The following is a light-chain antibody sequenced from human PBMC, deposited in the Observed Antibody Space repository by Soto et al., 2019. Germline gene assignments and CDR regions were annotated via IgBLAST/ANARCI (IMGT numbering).Light chain of an antibody. CDR3: QQYNNWS. J-gene: IGKJ5*01. CDR2: AAS. CDR1: QSVSSSY. Sequence: ETMMTQSPDTLSVSLGERATLSCRASQSVSSSYLAWYQQKPGQAPRLLIYAASTRATGIPARFSGSGSGTEFTLTISSLQSEDFAVYYCQQYNNWSFGQGTRLEIK. V-gene: IGKV3-15*01.